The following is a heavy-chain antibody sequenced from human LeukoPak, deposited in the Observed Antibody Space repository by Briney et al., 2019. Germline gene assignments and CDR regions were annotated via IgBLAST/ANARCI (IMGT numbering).Heavy chain of an antibody. V-gene: IGHV4-61*08. CDR1: GGSISSGGYY. Sequence: SETLSLTCTVSGGSISSGGYYWSWIRQPPGKGLEWIGYIYHSGSTNYNPSLKSRVTISVDTSKNQFSLKLSSVTAADTAVYYCAREEQQLVPNYYYYYMDVWGKGTTVTVSS. CDR2: IYHSGST. J-gene: IGHJ6*03. D-gene: IGHD6-13*01. CDR3: AREEQQLVPNYYYYYMDV.